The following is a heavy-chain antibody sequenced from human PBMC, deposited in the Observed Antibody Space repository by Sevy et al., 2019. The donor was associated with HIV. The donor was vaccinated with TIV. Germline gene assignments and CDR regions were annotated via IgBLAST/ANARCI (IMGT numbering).Heavy chain of an antibody. V-gene: IGHV1-2*02. CDR3: ARHTSYYFDY. CDR2: INPQSGGT. Sequence: ASVEVSCKVSGSTFSGHHMHWVRQAPGQGLEWMGWINPQSGGTNYAHKFQGRVTVTRDTSISTVYMELNTLRSDDTAVYYCARHTSYYFDYWGQGTLVTVSS. J-gene: IGHJ4*02. CDR1: GSTFSGHH.